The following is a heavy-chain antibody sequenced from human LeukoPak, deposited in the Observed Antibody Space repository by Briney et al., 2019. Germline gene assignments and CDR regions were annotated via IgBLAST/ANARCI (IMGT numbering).Heavy chain of an antibody. CDR2: IYYSGST. CDR3: ARYMVRGPRGSNKDYMDV. Sequence: SETLSLTCTVSGGSISSSSYYWGWIRQPPGKGLEWIGSIYYSGSTYYNPSLKSRVTISVDTSKKQFSLKLNSVTAADTAFYYCARYMVRGPRGSNKDYMDVWGKGTTVTVSS. D-gene: IGHD3-10*01. CDR1: GGSISSSSYY. V-gene: IGHV4-39*07. J-gene: IGHJ6*03.